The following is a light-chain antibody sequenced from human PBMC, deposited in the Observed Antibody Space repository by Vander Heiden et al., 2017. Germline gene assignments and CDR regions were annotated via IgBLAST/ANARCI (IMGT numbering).Light chain of an antibody. CDR1: QSISSY. CDR2: AAS. Sequence: IQMTQSPSSLSASVGDRVTITCRASQSISSYLNWYQQKPGKAPKLLIYAASSLQSGVPSRFSGSGSVTDFTLTISSLQPEDFATYYCQQSYSTPPTFGQGTRLEIK. V-gene: IGKV1-39*01. J-gene: IGKJ5*01. CDR3: QQSYSTPPT.